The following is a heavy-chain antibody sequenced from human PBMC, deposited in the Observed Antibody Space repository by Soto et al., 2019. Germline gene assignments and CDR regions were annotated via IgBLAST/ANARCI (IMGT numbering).Heavy chain of an antibody. Sequence: SVKVSCKASGGTFSSYAISWVRQAPGQGLEWMGGIIPIFGTANYAQKFQGRVAITADKSTSTAYMELSSLRSEDTAVYYCASSVAGLYNWFDPWGQGTLVTVSS. CDR3: ASSVAGLYNWFDP. CDR1: GGTFSSYA. CDR2: IIPIFGTA. J-gene: IGHJ5*02. D-gene: IGHD6-19*01. V-gene: IGHV1-69*06.